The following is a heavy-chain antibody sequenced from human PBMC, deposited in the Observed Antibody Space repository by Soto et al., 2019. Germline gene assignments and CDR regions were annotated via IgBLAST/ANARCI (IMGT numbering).Heavy chain of an antibody. CDR2: IIPIFGTA. V-gene: IGHV1-69*01. CDR3: ARGGPVVGGTYYYYGMDV. D-gene: IGHD3-10*01. CDR1: GGTFSSYA. J-gene: IGHJ6*02. Sequence: QVQLVQSGAEVKKPGSSVKVSCKASGGTFSSYAISWVRQAPGQGLEWMGGIIPIFGTANYAQKFQGRVTITADESQSTAYMELSSLRSEDSAVYYCARGGPVVGGTYYYYGMDVWGQGTTVTVSS.